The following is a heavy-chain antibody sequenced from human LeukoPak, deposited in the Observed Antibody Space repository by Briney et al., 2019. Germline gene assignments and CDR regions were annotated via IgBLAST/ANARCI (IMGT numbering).Heavy chain of an antibody. CDR2: IKHDGSEE. D-gene: IGHD1-26*01. CDR3: ARVSGSYGDSAY. J-gene: IGHJ4*02. CDR1: GFTFNTYR. V-gene: IGHV3-7*01. Sequence: GGSLRLSCAASGFTFNTYRMSWVRQAPGKGLEWVANIKHDGSEENYVDSVKGRFTISRDNAKGSLSLQMNSLRGEDTAVYYCARVSGSYGDSAYWGQGTLVTVSS.